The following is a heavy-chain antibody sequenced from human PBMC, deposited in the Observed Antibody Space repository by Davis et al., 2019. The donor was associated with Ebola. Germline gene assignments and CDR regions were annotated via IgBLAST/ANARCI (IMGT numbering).Heavy chain of an antibody. V-gene: IGHV3-21*01. Sequence: GESLKISCAASGFTFSSYAMHWVRQAPGKGLEWVSSISSGSIYIYYADSLKGRFTVSRDNAKNLLYLQMNSLRAEDTAVYYCARGNWFDYWGQGTLVTVSS. CDR2: ISSGSIYI. CDR1: GFTFSSYA. CDR3: ARGNWFDY. J-gene: IGHJ5*01.